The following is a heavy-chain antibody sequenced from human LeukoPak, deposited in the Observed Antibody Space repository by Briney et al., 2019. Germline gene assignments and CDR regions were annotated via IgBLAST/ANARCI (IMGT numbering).Heavy chain of an antibody. CDR2: MSGGGGRT. V-gene: IGHV3-23*01. CDR1: GFTFSNSG. D-gene: IGHD2-15*01. CDR3: ARVEGYCSGGSCYGMDV. Sequence: GGSLRLSCAASGFTFSNSGMTWVRRAPGKGLEWVSAMSGGGGRTYYADSVRGRLTISRDNSKNTLYLQMNSLRAEDTAMYYCARVEGYCSGGSCYGMDVWGQGTTVTVSS. J-gene: IGHJ6*02.